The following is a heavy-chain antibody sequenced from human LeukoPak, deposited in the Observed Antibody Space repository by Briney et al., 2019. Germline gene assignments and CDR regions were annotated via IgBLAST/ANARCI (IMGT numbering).Heavy chain of an antibody. Sequence: TGGSLRLSCAASGFTVSSRYMSCVRQAPGKGLEWVSVLYSGGSTYYADSVKGRFTISRDKSKNTVSLQMSSLRAEDTAVYYCARGGGTYRELDYWGQGTLVTVSA. CDR3: ARGGGTYRELDY. CDR1: GFTVSSRY. D-gene: IGHD3-16*01. V-gene: IGHV3-66*01. J-gene: IGHJ4*02. CDR2: LYSGGST.